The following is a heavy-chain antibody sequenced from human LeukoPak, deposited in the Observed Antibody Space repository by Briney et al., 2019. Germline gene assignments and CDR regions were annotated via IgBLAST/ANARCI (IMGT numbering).Heavy chain of an antibody. D-gene: IGHD6-19*01. V-gene: IGHV3-7*01. CDR3: ATGGAVAGTY. CDR2: IKEDGSEK. J-gene: IGHJ4*02. CDR1: GITLSRYW. Sequence: GGSLRLSCAAPGITLSRYWMSWVRQAPGKGLEWVANIKEDGSEKYYVDSVKGRFTISRDNAKNSLYLQVNSLRAEDTAVYYCATGGAVAGTYWGQGTLVTVSS.